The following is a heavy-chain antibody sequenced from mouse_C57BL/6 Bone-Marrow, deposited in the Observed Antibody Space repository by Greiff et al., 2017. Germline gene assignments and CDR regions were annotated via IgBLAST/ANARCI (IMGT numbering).Heavy chain of an antibody. CDR1: GYTFTSYG. D-gene: IGHD2-4*01. CDR3: ARDGYDYDVYAMDY. V-gene: IGHV1-81*01. CDR2: IYPRSGNT. Sequence: VKLVESGAELARPGASVKLSCKASGYTFTSYGISWVKQRTGQGLEWIGEIYPRSGNTYYNEKFKGKATLTADKSSSTAYMELRSLTSEDSAVYFCARDGYDYDVYAMDYWGQGTSVTVSS. J-gene: IGHJ4*01.